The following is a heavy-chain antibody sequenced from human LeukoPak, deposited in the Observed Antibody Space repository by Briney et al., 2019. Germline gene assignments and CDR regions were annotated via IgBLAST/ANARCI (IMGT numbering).Heavy chain of an antibody. CDR2: INHSGST. D-gene: IGHD3-16*02. Sequence: PSETLSLTCAVYGGSFSGYYWSWIRQPPGKGLEWIGEINHSGSTNYNPSLKSRVTISVDTSKNQFSLKLSSVTAADTAVYYCARLPYDYVWGSYRYPGYMDVWGKGTTVTVSS. CDR3: ARLPYDYVWGSYRYPGYMDV. J-gene: IGHJ6*03. CDR1: GGSFSGYY. V-gene: IGHV4-34*01.